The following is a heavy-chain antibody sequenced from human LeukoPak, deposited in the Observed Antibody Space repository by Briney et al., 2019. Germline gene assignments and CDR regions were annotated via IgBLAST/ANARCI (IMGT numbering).Heavy chain of an antibody. CDR3: ARVTSRTPAAGIDY. V-gene: IGHV3-74*01. CDR1: GFTFTSYW. CDR2: INSDGSGT. Sequence: GGSLRLSCAASGFTFTSYWMHWVRQVPGKGLVWVSRINSDGSGTTYADSVKGRFTISRDNAKNTLYLQMNGLRAEDTAVYHCARVTSRTPAAGIDYWGQGTLVTVSS. J-gene: IGHJ4*02. D-gene: IGHD6-13*01.